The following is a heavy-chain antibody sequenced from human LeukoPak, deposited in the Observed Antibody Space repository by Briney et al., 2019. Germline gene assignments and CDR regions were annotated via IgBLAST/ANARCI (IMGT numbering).Heavy chain of an antibody. J-gene: IGHJ6*02. CDR1: GFTFRSFA. Sequence: GGSLRLSCAASGFTFRSFAMSWVRQAPGKGLEWVSGIIGSGRTTFYADSVKGRFTISRDNSKNTLYLQMNSLRAEDTAVYYCARDRTSGSYYLSHYGMDVWGQGTTVTVSS. V-gene: IGHV3-23*01. CDR3: ARDRTSGSYYLSHYGMDV. CDR2: IIGSGRTT. D-gene: IGHD3-10*01.